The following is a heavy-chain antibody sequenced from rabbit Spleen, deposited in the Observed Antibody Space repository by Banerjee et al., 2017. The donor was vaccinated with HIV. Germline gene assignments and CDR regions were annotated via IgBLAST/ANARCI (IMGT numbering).Heavy chain of an antibody. CDR2: IDVGGSGST. CDR3: ATDYDTIWDYFNF. Sequence: QEQLVESGGGLVQPEGSLTLTCTASGFDFSSIYYMTWVRQAPGKGLEWVACIDVGGSGSTYYASWAKGRFTISKTSSTTVTLQMTRLTAADTATYFCATDYDTIWDYFNFWGPGTLVTVS. J-gene: IGHJ4*01. D-gene: IGHD6-1*01. CDR1: GFDFSSIYY. V-gene: IGHV1S45*01.